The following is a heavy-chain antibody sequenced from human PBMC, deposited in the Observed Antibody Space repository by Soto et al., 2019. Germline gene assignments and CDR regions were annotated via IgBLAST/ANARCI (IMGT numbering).Heavy chain of an antibody. J-gene: IGHJ4*02. CDR3: TGVMLVPGTVDY. V-gene: IGHV3-49*03. CDR1: GFTFGDYA. Sequence: EVQLVESGGGLVQPGRSLRLSCTASGFTFGDYAMSWFRQAPGKGLEWVGFIRSKSYGGTTEYAASVKGRFAISREDSKSMAYLQMNGLKTEDTAVYYCTGVMLVPGTVDYWGQGTQVTVSS. CDR2: IRSKSYGGTT. D-gene: IGHD6-13*01.